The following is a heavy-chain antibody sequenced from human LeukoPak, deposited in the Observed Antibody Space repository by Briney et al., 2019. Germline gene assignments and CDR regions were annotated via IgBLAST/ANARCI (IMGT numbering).Heavy chain of an antibody. CDR3: TRFVDTAMVDRVGFDY. V-gene: IGHV3-21*01. Sequence: GGSLRLSCAASGFTFSSCMNWVRQAPGKGLEWVSSISSSSSYIHYADSVRGRFTISRDNAKNSLFLQMNSLRGEDTAVYYCTRFVDTAMVDRVGFDYWGQGTLVTVSS. D-gene: IGHD5-18*01. CDR1: GFTFSSC. CDR2: ISSSSSYI. J-gene: IGHJ4*02.